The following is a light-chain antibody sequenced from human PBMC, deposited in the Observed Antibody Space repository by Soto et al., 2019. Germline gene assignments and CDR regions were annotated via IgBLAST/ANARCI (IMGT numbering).Light chain of an antibody. V-gene: IGKV1-27*01. CDR3: QHYTSFSLT. CDR1: QGISSF. J-gene: IGKJ4*01. CDR2: SAS. Sequence: DVQMTQSPSSLSASVVDRVTITCRASQGISSFLAWYQQIPVKVPKLLIYSASTQQSGVPSRFSGSGSGTDFTLTISSLQPDDFAAYFCQHYTSFSLTFGGGTKVDI.